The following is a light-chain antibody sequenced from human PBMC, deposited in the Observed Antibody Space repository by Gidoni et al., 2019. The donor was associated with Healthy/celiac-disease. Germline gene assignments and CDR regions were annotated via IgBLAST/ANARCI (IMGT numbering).Light chain of an antibody. Sequence: SASVGDRVTITCRASKSISSYLNWYQQKPGKAPKLLIYAASSLQSGVPSRFSGSGSGTDFTLTISSLQPEDFATYYCQQSYSTPRTFGGGTKVEIK. J-gene: IGKJ4*01. CDR2: AAS. CDR3: QQSYSTPRT. V-gene: IGKV1-39*01. CDR1: KSISSY.